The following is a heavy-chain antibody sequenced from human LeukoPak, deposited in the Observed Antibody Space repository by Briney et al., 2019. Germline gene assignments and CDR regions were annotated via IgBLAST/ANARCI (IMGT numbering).Heavy chain of an antibody. J-gene: IGHJ4*02. Sequence: PSETLSLTCAVSGGSISSSNWWSWVRQPPGKGLEWIGEIYHSGSTYYNPSLRSRVTVSVNTSKNQFSLKLSSVTATDTAVYYCARAPVDRLLLWFGELSSPDFDYWGQGTLVTVSS. CDR3: ARAPVDRLLLWFGELSSPDFDY. D-gene: IGHD3-10*01. CDR2: IYHSGST. V-gene: IGHV4-4*02. CDR1: GGSISSSNW.